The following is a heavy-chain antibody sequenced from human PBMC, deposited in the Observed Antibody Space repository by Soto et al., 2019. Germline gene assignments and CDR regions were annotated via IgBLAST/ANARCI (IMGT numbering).Heavy chain of an antibody. J-gene: IGHJ3*02. CDR2: IGGGGEDT. D-gene: IGHD2-15*01. Sequence: LRLSCAASGFNVWIYAMSWVRQAPGKGLEWVSGIGGGGEDTSYADSVQGRFIISRDTSENTVSLQMNSLRAEDTAVYYCAREPVVVIDAFDIWGQGTMVTVSS. CDR3: AREPVVVIDAFDI. V-gene: IGHV3-23*01. CDR1: GFNVWIYA.